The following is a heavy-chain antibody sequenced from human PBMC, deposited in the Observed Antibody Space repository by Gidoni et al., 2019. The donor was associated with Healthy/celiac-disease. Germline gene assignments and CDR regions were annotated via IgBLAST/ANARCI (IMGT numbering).Heavy chain of an antibody. CDR3: AKSGYDSSGYYGYYFDY. D-gene: IGHD3-22*01. V-gene: IGHV3-23*01. J-gene: IGHJ4*02. CDR2: ISGSGGST. Sequence: EVQLLESGGGLVQPGGSLRLSCAASGFTFSSYAMSWVRQAPGKGLEWVSAISGSGGSTYYADSVKGRFTISRDNSKNTLYLQMNSLRAEDTAVYYCAKSGYDSSGYYGYYFDYWGQGTLVTVSS. CDR1: GFTFSSYA.